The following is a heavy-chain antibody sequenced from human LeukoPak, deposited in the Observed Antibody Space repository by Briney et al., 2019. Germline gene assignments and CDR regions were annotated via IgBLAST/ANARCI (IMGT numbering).Heavy chain of an antibody. CDR3: AKDLRLVPGVLVDY. V-gene: IGHV3-23*01. CDR2: ISGSGGST. CDR1: GFTFSSYA. Sequence: GGSLRLSCAASGFTFSSYAMSWVRQAPGKGLEWVSAISGSGGSTYYADSVKGRFTISRDNPKNTLYLQMNSLRAEDTAVYYCAKDLRLVPGVLVDYWGQGTLVTVSS. J-gene: IGHJ4*02.